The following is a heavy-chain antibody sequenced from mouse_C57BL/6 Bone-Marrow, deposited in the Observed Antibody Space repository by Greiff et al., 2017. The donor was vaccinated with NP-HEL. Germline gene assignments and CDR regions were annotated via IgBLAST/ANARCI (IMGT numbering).Heavy chain of an antibody. J-gene: IGHJ2*01. CDR3: ARMDSNWGGFDY. V-gene: IGHV8-8*01. CDR2: IWWGDVK. D-gene: IGHD4-1*01. Sequence: QVTLKVSGPGILQPSQTLSLTCSFSGFSLSTFGMGVGWIRQPSGQGLEWLAHIWWGDVKYYNPALKSRLTISKDTSKSQLYLKITKVETEDTATYYCARMDSNWGGFDYWGQGTTLTVSS. CDR1: GFSLSTFGMG.